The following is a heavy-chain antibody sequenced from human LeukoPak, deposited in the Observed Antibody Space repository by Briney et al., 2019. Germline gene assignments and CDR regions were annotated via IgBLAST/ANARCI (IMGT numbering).Heavy chain of an antibody. CDR3: AKADASYYDTSGWWFDY. V-gene: IGHV3-43*02. Sequence: GGSLRLSCAASGFTFDDCAMHWVRQTPGKGLEWVSLISGDGGSTYYADSVKGRFTISRDNSKNSLYLQMNSLRTEDTALYYCAKADASYYDTSGWWFDYWGQGTLVTVSS. CDR2: ISGDGGST. CDR1: GFTFDDCA. J-gene: IGHJ5*01. D-gene: IGHD3-22*01.